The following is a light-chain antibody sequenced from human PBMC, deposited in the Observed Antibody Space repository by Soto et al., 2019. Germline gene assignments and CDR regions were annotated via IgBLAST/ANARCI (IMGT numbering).Light chain of an antibody. CDR2: GAS. Sequence: ESMLTQSPGTLSLSPGERATLSCRASQSISSRYLTWYQHKPGQAPRLLIYGASIRATGIPDRFSGSGSGTDFTLTISGLEPEDFAVYYCQQFRSSPPAFTFGQGTKLEI. V-gene: IGKV3-20*01. J-gene: IGKJ2*01. CDR1: QSISSRY. CDR3: QQFRSSPPAFT.